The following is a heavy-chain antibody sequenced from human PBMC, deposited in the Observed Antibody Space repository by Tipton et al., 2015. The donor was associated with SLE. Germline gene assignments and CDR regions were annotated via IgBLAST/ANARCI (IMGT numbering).Heavy chain of an antibody. CDR1: GGSISSYY. J-gene: IGHJ6*02. Sequence: TLSLTCTVSGGSISSYYWSWIRQPPGKGLEWIGYIYYSGSTNYNPSLKSRVTISVDTSKNQFSLKLSSVTAADTAVYYCARDTLQEVYYGMDVWGQETTVTVSS. CDR2: IYYSGST. CDR3: ARDTLQEVYYGMDV. V-gene: IGHV4-59*01.